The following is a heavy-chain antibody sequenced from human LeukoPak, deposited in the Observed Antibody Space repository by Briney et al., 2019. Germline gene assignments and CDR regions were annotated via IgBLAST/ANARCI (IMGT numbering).Heavy chain of an antibody. D-gene: IGHD6-6*01. CDR1: GGTFSSYT. CDR3: ARESIAALPDS. Sequence: SVKVSCKASGGTFSSYTISWVRQAPGQGLEWMGRIIPIFGIANYAQKFQGRVTITADKSTSTAYMELSSLRSEDTAVYYCARESIAALPDSWGQGTLVTVSS. J-gene: IGHJ4*02. CDR2: IIPIFGIA. V-gene: IGHV1-69*02.